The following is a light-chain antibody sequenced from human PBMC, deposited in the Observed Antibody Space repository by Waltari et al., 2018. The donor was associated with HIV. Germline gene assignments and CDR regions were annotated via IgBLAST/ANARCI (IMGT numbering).Light chain of an antibody. V-gene: IGLV8-61*01. CDR2: NTT. Sequence: QTVVTQEPSFSVSPGGTVTLTCGLSSGSVSTSYYPSWYQQTPGQAPRTLIYNTTTRSSGVPDRFSGSLLGNKAALTITGAQADDESDYYCVLYMGRGIVVFGGGTSLTVL. CDR1: SGSVSTSYY. J-gene: IGLJ2*01. CDR3: VLYMGRGIVV.